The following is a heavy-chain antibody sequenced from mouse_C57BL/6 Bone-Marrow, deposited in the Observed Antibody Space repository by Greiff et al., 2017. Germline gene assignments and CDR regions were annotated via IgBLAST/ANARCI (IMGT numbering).Heavy chain of an antibody. CDR2: IHPNSGST. J-gene: IGHJ3*01. D-gene: IGHD1-1*01. CDR1: GYTFTSYW. V-gene: IGHV1-64*01. Sequence: VQLQQSGAELVKPGASVKLSCKASGYTFTSYWMHWVKQRPGQGLEWIGMIHPNSGSTNYNEKFKSKATLTVDKSSSTAYMQLSSLTSEDSAVYYCARGDLRAWFAYWGQGTLVTVSA. CDR3: ARGDLRAWFAY.